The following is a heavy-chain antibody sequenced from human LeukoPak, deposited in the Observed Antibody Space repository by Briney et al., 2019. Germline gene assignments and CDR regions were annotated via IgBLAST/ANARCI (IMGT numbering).Heavy chain of an antibody. Sequence: GGSLRLSCSASGFTFSSCGMHWVRQAPGKGLEWVAVISYDGSNKYYADSVKGRFTISRDNSKNTLYLQMNSLRVEDTAVYYCAKSGERRRPYYFDYWGQGTLVTVSS. D-gene: IGHD3-10*01. J-gene: IGHJ4*02. V-gene: IGHV3-30*18. CDR3: AKSGERRRPYYFDY. CDR1: GFTFSSCG. CDR2: ISYDGSNK.